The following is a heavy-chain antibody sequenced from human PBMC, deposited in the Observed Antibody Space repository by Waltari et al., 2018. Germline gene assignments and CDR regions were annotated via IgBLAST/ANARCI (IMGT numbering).Heavy chain of an antibody. J-gene: IGHJ4*02. D-gene: IGHD2-2*01. Sequence: EVQLVESGGGLVQPGGSLRLSCAASGFTFSSYSMNWVRQAPGKGLEWVSYISSSSSTIYYADSGKGRFTISRDNAKNSLYLQMNSLRAEDTAVYYCSRPAGRGYCSSTSCPIPDWGQGTLVTVSS. CDR1: GFTFSSYS. CDR2: ISSSSSTI. CDR3: SRPAGRGYCSSTSCPIPD. V-gene: IGHV3-48*04.